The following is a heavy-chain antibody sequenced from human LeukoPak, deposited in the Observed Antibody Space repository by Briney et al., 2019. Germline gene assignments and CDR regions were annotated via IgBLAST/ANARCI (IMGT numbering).Heavy chain of an antibody. CDR1: GFTFSNHG. J-gene: IGHJ5*01. D-gene: IGHD2-15*01. CDR2: ITNTGSTV. CDR3: ARNLGYCSGGTCYYFDP. Sequence: PGGSLRLSCAASGFTFSNHGMNWVRQAPGKELEWISYITNTGSTVHYADSVKGRFTISRDNAKNSLYLLMSSLRAEDTAVYYCARNLGYCSGGTCYYFDPWGPGTLVTVSS. V-gene: IGHV3-48*04.